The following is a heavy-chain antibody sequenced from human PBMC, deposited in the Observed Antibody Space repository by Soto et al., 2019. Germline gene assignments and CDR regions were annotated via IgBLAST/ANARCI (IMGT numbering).Heavy chain of an antibody. CDR2: IWYDGSNK. CDR3: AREQLGYSYGRGIDY. CDR1: GFTFSSYG. Sequence: QVQLVESGGGVVQPGRSLRLSCAASGFTFSSYGMHWVRQAPGKGLEWVAVIWYDGSNKYYADSVKGRFTISRDNSKNSLYLQMNSLRAEDTAVYYCAREQLGYSYGRGIDYWGQGTLVTVSS. J-gene: IGHJ4*02. V-gene: IGHV3-33*01. D-gene: IGHD5-18*01.